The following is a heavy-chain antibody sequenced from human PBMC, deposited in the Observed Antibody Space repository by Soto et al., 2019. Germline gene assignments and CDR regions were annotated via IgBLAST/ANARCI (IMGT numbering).Heavy chain of an antibody. CDR3: ARQSSGYYYGWFDP. V-gene: IGHV4-39*01. Sequence: SETLSLTCTVSCGSISSSSYYWGWIRQPPGKGLEWIGSIYYSGSTYYNPSLKSRVTISVDTSKNQFSLKLSSVTAADTAVYYCARQSSGYYYGWFDPWGQG. CDR2: IYYSGST. D-gene: IGHD3-22*01. CDR1: CGSISSSSYY. J-gene: IGHJ5*02.